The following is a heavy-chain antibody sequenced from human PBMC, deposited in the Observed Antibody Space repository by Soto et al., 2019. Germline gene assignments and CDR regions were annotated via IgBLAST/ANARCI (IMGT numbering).Heavy chain of an antibody. Sequence: GGSLRLSCVASGFTFSRHALAWVRQAPGKGLEWVSAISGSGASKYDADSVKGRFTISRDNSKNTLYLQMNSLRAEDTAVYYCARGSGIAAAEDYFDYWG. CDR2: ISGSGASK. J-gene: IGHJ4*01. CDR3: ARGSGIAAAEDYFDY. V-gene: IGHV3-23*01. D-gene: IGHD6-13*01. CDR1: GFTFSRHA.